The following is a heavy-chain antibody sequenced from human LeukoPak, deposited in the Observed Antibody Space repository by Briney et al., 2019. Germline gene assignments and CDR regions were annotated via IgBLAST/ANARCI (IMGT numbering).Heavy chain of an antibody. D-gene: IGHD3-9*01. J-gene: IGHJ6*02. V-gene: IGHV3-7*01. Sequence: GGSLRLSCAASGFTFSDYYMSWIRQAPGKGLEWVANIKQDGSEKYYVDSVKGRFTISRDNAKNSLYLQMNSLRAEDAAVYYCARDGQYYDILTHYYYYYGMDVWGQGTTVTVSS. CDR3: ARDGQYYDILTHYYYYYGMDV. CDR2: IKQDGSEK. CDR1: GFTFSDYY.